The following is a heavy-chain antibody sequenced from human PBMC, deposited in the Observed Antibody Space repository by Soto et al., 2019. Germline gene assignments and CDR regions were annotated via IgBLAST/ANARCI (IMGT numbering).Heavy chain of an antibody. Sequence: QVQLVESGGGVVQPGRSLRLSCAASGFTFSSYAMHWVRQAPGKGLEWVAVISYDGSNKYYADSVKGRFTISRDNSKNTLYLQMNSLRAEDTAVYYCARDGHDIVVVPAAGGAHWFDPWGQGTLVTVSS. D-gene: IGHD2-2*01. CDR1: GFTFSSYA. CDR2: ISYDGSNK. CDR3: ARDGHDIVVVPAAGGAHWFDP. V-gene: IGHV3-30-3*01. J-gene: IGHJ5*02.